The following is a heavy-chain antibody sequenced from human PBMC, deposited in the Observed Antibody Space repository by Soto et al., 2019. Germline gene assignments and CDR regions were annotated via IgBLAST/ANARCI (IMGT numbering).Heavy chain of an antibody. D-gene: IGHD2-15*01. CDR1: GFTFTSFA. CDR3: AKVSGPIVLVVAAINYMYV. CDR2: IGGLAGRT. J-gene: IGHJ6*03. V-gene: IGHV3-23*01. Sequence: PGGSLRLSCATSGFTFTSFALSWVRQAPGKGLEWVSVIGGLAGRTYYADYVKGRFTISRDNSKNTLYLQMNSLRAEDTAVYYCAKVSGPIVLVVAAINYMYVWGKGTTVTVSS.